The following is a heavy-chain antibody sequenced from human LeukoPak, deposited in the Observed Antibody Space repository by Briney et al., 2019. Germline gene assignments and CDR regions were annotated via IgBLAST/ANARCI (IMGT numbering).Heavy chain of an antibody. CDR2: IYTSGST. J-gene: IGHJ4*02. CDR1: GGSIGSGSYY. D-gene: IGHD3-10*01. V-gene: IGHV4-61*02. CDR3: ARGPRWPMGLGTYFDY. Sequence: SETLSLTCTVSGGSIGSGSYYWSWIRQPAGKGLEWIGRIYTSGSTNYNPSLKSRVTISVDTSKNQFSLKLSSVTAADTAVYYCARGPRWPMGLGTYFDYWGQGTLVTVSS.